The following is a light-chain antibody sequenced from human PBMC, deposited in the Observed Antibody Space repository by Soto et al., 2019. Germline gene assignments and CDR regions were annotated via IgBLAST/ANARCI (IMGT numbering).Light chain of an antibody. CDR1: QSVSSSY. V-gene: IGKV3-20*01. Sequence: EIVFTQSPCTLSLSPGERATLSCRASQSVSSSYLAWYQQKPGQAPRLLIYGASSRATGIPDRFSGSGSGTDFTLTISRLEPEDFGVYYCQRYGSPRITYDQGTRLEIK. J-gene: IGKJ5*01. CDR2: GAS. CDR3: QRYGSPRIT.